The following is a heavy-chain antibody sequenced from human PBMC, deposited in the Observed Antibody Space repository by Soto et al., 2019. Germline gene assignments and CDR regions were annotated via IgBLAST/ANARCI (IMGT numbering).Heavy chain of an antibody. D-gene: IGHD3-10*01. J-gene: IGHJ4*02. CDR3: ARGGITMVRGVITGFDY. Sequence: QVQLVQSGAEVKKPGSSVKVSCKASGGTFSSYAISWVRQAPGQGLEWMGGIIPIFGTANYAQKFQGRVTITADESTSTAYMELSILRSEDTAVYYCARGGITMVRGVITGFDYWGQGTLVTVSS. V-gene: IGHV1-69*01. CDR2: IIPIFGTA. CDR1: GGTFSSYA.